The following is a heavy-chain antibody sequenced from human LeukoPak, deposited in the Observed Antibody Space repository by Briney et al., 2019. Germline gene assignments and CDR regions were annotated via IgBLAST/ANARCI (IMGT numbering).Heavy chain of an antibody. Sequence: GGSLRLSCAASGFPFSICSMNWVRQAPGKGLEWVSAISGSGGSTYYADSVKGRFTISRDNSKNALYLQMNSLRAEDTAVYYCAKAVRWLLNNFDYWGQGTLVTVSS. CDR1: GFPFSICS. D-gene: IGHD3-22*01. CDR2: ISGSGGST. J-gene: IGHJ4*02. CDR3: AKAVRWLLNNFDY. V-gene: IGHV3-23*01.